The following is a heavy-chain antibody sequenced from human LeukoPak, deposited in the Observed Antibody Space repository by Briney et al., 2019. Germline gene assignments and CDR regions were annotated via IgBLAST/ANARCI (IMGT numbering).Heavy chain of an antibody. Sequence: GGSLRLSCAASGFTFSDYYMSWIRQAPGKGLEWVSYISSSGSTIYYADSVKGRFTISRDNAKNSLYLQMNSLRAEDTAVYYCAKEMYYYDSSGLDFDLWGRGTLVTVSS. D-gene: IGHD3-22*01. CDR3: AKEMYYYDSSGLDFDL. V-gene: IGHV3-11*04. J-gene: IGHJ2*01. CDR1: GFTFSDYY. CDR2: ISSSGSTI.